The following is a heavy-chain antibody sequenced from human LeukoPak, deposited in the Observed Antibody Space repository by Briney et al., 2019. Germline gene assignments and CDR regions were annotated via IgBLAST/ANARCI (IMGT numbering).Heavy chain of an antibody. V-gene: IGHV1-69*05. J-gene: IGHJ3*02. CDR1: GGTFSRHA. Sequence: ASVKVSCKASGGTFSRHAISWVRQAPGQGLEWMGGIIPIFGTANYAQKFQDRVTITTDESTSTAYMELSSLRSEDTAVYYCARGPSDDYGDYNAFDIWGQGTMVTVS. CDR3: ARGPSDDYGDYNAFDI. D-gene: IGHD4-17*01. CDR2: IIPIFGTA.